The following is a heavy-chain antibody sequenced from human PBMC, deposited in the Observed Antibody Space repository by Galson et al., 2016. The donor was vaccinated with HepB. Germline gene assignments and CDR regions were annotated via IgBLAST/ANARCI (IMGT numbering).Heavy chain of an antibody. CDR1: GFSFSSYS. CDR3: ASDHGGAGRLPVLY. Sequence: SLRLSCAASGFSFSSYSMPWVRQAPGKGLVWVSPIGSDGNCIHYTDSVKGRFAISRDNARNTLYLQVNSLRAEDTAVYYCASDHGGAGRLPVLYWGQGTLVTVSS. CDR2: IGSDGNCI. D-gene: IGHD1-26*01. V-gene: IGHV3-23*05. J-gene: IGHJ4*02.